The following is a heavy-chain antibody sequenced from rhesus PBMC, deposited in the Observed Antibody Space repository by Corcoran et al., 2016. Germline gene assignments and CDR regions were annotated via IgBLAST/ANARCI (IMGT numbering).Heavy chain of an antibody. CDR2: IYSSNGTT. V-gene: IGHV4S7*01. CDR1: GGSISGGYG. CDR3: ARGCIAAAGKDWYFDI. J-gene: IGHJ2*01. D-gene: IGHD6-25*01. Sequence: QVQLQESGPGLLKPSDTLSLTCAVSGGSISGGYGWGWIRQPPGKGLEWIGSIYSSNGTTYYNPSLKSRVTISTATSKNQVSLKLGSVTAADTAVYYCARGCIAAAGKDWYFDIWGPGTPITISS.